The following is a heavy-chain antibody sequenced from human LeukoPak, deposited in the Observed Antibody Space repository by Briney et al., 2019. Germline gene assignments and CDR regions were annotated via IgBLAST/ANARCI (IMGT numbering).Heavy chain of an antibody. CDR3: ARGMIAVAGTGTYYFDY. CDR2: INHSGST. CDR1: GGSFSGYY. V-gene: IGHV4-34*01. J-gene: IGHJ4*02. Sequence: SETLSLTCAVYGGSFSGYYWSWIRRPPGKGLEWIGEINHSGSTNYNPSLKSRVTISVDTSKNQFSLKLSSVTAADTAVYYCARGMIAVAGTGTYYFDYWGQGTLVTVSS. D-gene: IGHD6-19*01.